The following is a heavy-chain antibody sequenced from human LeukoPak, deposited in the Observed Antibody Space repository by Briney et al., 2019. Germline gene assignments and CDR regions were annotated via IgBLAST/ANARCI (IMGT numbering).Heavy chain of an antibody. J-gene: IGHJ3*02. Sequence: GGSLRLSCAASGFTFSSYWMHWVRQAPGKGLVWVSAIRSDGSSTSYADSVKGRFSISRDNAKNTLYLQMNSLRAEDTAVYYCARDQAGAFDMWAKGQWSPSLQ. CDR1: GFTFSSYW. V-gene: IGHV3-74*01. CDR3: ARDQAGAFDM. D-gene: IGHD3-10*01. CDR2: IRSDGSST.